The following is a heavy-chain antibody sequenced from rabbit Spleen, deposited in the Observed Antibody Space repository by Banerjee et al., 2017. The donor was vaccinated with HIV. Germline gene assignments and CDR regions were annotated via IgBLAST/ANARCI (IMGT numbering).Heavy chain of an antibody. J-gene: IGHJ6*01. CDR1: GFTISNYW. Sequence: QEQLEESGGRLVQPGGSLTLSCKAYGFTISNYWMNWVRQAPGKGLEWIGIIYPITETTYYANWVNGRFTISKTSSTTVTLQMTSLTAADTATYFCARTYSGYYYGMDLWGPGTLVTVS. CDR2: IYPITETT. CDR3: ARTYSGYYYGMDL. D-gene: IGHD1-1*01. V-gene: IGHV1S45*01.